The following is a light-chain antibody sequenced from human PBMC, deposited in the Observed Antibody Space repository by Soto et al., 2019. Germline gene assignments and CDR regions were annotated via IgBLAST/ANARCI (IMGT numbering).Light chain of an antibody. CDR1: QSITNY. J-gene: IGKJ2*01. V-gene: IGKV1-39*01. CDR2: AAA. Sequence: DIQMTQSPSFLSASVGDRGIITCRASQSITNYLNWYQQKPGKAPKLLIYAAASLQSGVPSRFSGSGSGTDFTLTISSLQPEDFATYYFQQSYGTPPTFGQGTKLEIK. CDR3: QQSYGTPPT.